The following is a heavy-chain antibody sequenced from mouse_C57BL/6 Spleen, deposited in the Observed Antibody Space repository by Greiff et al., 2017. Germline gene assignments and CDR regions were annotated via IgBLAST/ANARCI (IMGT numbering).Heavy chain of an antibody. CDR2: IDPETGGT. Sequence: QVQLQQSGAELVRPGASVTLSCKASGYTFTDYEMHWVKQTPVHGLEWIGAIDPETGGTAYNQKFKGKAILTADKSSSTAYMELRSLTSEDSAVYYCTRYGITTVVDAMDYWGQGTSVTVSS. CDR1: GYTFTDYE. CDR3: TRYGITTVVDAMDY. D-gene: IGHD1-1*01. V-gene: IGHV1-15*01. J-gene: IGHJ4*01.